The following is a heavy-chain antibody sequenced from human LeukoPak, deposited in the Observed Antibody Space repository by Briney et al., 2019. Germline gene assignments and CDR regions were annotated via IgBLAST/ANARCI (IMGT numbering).Heavy chain of an antibody. V-gene: IGHV4-61*02. CDR1: GGSISSGSYY. CDR2: IYTSGST. Sequence: PSQTLSLTCTVSGGSISSGSYYWSWIRQPAGKGLEWIGRIYTSGSTNYNTSLKSRVTISVDPSTNQFSLKLSSVTAADTAVYYCARHSGMTTVTAYLDYWGQGTLVTVSS. D-gene: IGHD4-17*01. CDR3: ARHSGMTTVTAYLDY. J-gene: IGHJ4*02.